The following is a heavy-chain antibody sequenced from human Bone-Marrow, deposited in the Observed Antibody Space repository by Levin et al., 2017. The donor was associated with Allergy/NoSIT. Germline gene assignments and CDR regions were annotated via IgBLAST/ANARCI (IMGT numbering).Heavy chain of an antibody. J-gene: IGHJ4*02. Sequence: GESLKISCVASGFNFGKFGMNWVRQAPGKGLEWVSYISATGATINYADSVKGRFTVSRDKAKNSLFLQMNTLRDGDTAIYFCPRDPLSISVADKADFDYWGQGTLVTVSS. CDR3: PRDPLSISVADKADFDY. V-gene: IGHV3-48*02. CDR2: ISATGATI. D-gene: IGHD6-19*01. CDR1: GFNFGKFG.